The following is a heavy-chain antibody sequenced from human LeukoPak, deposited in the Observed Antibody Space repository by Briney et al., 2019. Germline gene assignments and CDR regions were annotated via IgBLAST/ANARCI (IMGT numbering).Heavy chain of an antibody. CDR1: GGSINLYY. Sequence: SETLSLTCTVSGGSINLYYWSWIRQPPGKGLEWIGYISYTGGETNYNPSLKSGPTISVDTSKNQYSLMLSSLTAGDTAVYYCARLPGGTAAFDIWAQGAMVTVSS. CDR2: ISYTGGET. V-gene: IGHV4-59*08. D-gene: IGHD1-14*01. J-gene: IGHJ3*02. CDR3: ARLPGGTAAFDI.